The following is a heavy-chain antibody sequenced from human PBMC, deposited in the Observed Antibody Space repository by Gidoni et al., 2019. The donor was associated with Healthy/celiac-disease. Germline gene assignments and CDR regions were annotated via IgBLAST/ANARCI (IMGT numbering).Heavy chain of an antibody. CDR3: ARGSYYDFGSGYYTGLTFDY. Sequence: EVQLVESGGGLVQPGGSLRLSCAASGFTFSSYDMHWVRQATGKGLEWVSAIGTAGDTYYPGSVKGRFTISRENAKNSLYLQMNSLRAGDTAVYYCARGSYYDFGSGYYTGLTFDYWGQGTLVTVSS. CDR1: GFTFSSYD. J-gene: IGHJ4*02. CDR2: IGTAGDT. D-gene: IGHD3-3*01. V-gene: IGHV3-13*01.